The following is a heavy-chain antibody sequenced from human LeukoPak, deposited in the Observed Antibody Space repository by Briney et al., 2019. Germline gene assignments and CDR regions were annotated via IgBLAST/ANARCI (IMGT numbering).Heavy chain of an antibody. CDR2: INPNTGGT. Sequence: ASVKVSFKASGYTFSGYYIHWVRQAPGQGLEWMGCINPNTGGTNYAQNFQGRVTMTRDTSITTSYMELSSLLSDDTALYYCARGGHGHTQNDYWGQGTLVTVSS. D-gene: IGHD5-24*01. V-gene: IGHV1-2*02. CDR3: ARGGHGHTQNDY. J-gene: IGHJ4*02. CDR1: GYTFSGYY.